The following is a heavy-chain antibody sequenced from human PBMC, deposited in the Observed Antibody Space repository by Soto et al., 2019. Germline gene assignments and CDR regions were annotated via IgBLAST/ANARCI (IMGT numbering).Heavy chain of an antibody. CDR3: ARPLFNWNDNWFDP. V-gene: IGHV3-7*03. J-gene: IGHJ5*02. D-gene: IGHD1-20*01. CDR2: IKQDGSEK. Sequence: GGSLRLSCAASGFTFSSYWMSWVRQAPGKGLEWVANIKQDGSEKYYVDSVTGRFTISRDNAKNSLYLQMNSLRAEDTAVYYCARPLFNWNDNWFDPWGQGTLVTVSS. CDR1: GFTFSSYW.